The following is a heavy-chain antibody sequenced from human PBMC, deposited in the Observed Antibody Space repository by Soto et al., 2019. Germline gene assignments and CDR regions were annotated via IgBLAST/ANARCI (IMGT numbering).Heavy chain of an antibody. J-gene: IGHJ5*02. CDR2: ISSSSSYI. V-gene: IGHV3-21*01. D-gene: IGHD1-7*01. Sequence: GGSLRLSCAASGFTFSSYSMNWVRQAPGKGLEWVSSISSSSSYIYYADSVKGRFTISRDNAKNSLYLQMNSLRAEDTAVYYCARDRYNWNYAGWFDPWGQGTLVTVSS. CDR1: GFTFSSYS. CDR3: ARDRYNWNYAGWFDP.